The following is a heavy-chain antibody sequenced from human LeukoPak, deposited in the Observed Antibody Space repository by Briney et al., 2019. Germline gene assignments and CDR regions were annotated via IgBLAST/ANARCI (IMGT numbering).Heavy chain of an antibody. CDR3: ARDPSYYDSSGYPDY. CDR1: GYTFTGYY. J-gene: IGHJ4*02. D-gene: IGHD3-22*01. CDR2: INPNSGGT. V-gene: IGHV1-2*06. Sequence: VASVKVSCKASGYTFTGYYMHWVRQAPGQGLEWMGRINPNSGGTNYAQKFQGRVTMTRDTSISTAYMELSRLRSDDTAVYYCARDPSYYDSSGYPDYWGQGTLVTVSS.